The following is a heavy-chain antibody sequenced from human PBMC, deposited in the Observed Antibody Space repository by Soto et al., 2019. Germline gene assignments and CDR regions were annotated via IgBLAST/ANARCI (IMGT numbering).Heavy chain of an antibody. CDR3: ARGVRGSGWSTTSIYYHVMDF. Sequence: GGSLRLSCAASGFTFSSYWMHWVRQAPGKGLVWVSRINSDGSSTSYADSVKGRFTISRDNAKNTLYLQMNSLRADDTAVYYCARGVRGSGWSTTSIYYHVMDFRGQRSTVTGSS. D-gene: IGHD6-19*01. V-gene: IGHV3-74*01. J-gene: IGHJ6*02. CDR2: INSDGSST. CDR1: GFTFSSYW.